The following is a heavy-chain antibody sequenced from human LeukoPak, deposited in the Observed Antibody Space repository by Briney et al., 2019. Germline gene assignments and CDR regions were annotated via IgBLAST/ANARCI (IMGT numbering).Heavy chain of an antibody. J-gene: IGHJ3*02. V-gene: IGHV4-38-2*02. Sequence: SETLSLTCTVSGYSISSGYYWGWIRQPPGKGLEWIGNIYHSGSTYYNPSLKSRVTISVDTSKNQFSLKLSSVTAADTAVYYCAREAGATHMSAFDIWGQGTMVTVSS. CDR2: IYHSGST. CDR3: AREAGATHMSAFDI. D-gene: IGHD1-26*01. CDR1: GYSISSGYY.